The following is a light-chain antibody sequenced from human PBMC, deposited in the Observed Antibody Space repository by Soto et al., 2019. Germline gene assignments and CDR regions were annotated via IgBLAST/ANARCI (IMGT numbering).Light chain of an antibody. J-gene: IGLJ2*01. V-gene: IGLV2-14*01. CDR2: DVT. CDR1: SSDVGGYNY. CDR3: SSYTRSSTEV. Sequence: QSALTQPASVSRSPGQSITISCTGTSSDVGGYNYVSWYQQYPGKAPKLMIYDVTNRPSGVSNRFSGSKSGNTASLTISGLQAEDEADYYCSSYTRSSTEVFGGGTKLTVL.